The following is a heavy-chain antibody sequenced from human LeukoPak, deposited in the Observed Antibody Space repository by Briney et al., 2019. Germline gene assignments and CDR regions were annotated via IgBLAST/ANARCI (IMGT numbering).Heavy chain of an antibody. D-gene: IGHD6-6*01. CDR3: ARDPPAVAANTYG. CDR1: GFTVRNNY. V-gene: IGHV3-66*01. CDR2: IYSGGAT. Sequence: PGGSLRLSCAASGFTVRNNYMRWVRQAPGKGLEWVSLIYSGGATFYPDAVKGRFTISRDGSKNTLYLQMNSLRAEDTAVYYCARDPPAVAANTYGWGQGTLVTVSS. J-gene: IGHJ4*02.